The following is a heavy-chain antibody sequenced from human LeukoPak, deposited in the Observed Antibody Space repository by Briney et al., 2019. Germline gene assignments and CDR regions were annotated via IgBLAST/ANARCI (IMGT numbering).Heavy chain of an antibody. CDR2: INPNSGGT. CDR3: AYSGYGRNWFDP. V-gene: IGHV1-2*02. J-gene: IGHJ5*02. Sequence: ASVKVSCKAYGYTFTGYYMHWVRQAPGQGLEWMGWINPNSGGTNYAQKFQGRVTMTRDTSISTAYMELSRLRSDDTAVYYCAYSGYGRNWFDPWGQGTLVTVSS. CDR1: GYTFTGYY. D-gene: IGHD5-12*01.